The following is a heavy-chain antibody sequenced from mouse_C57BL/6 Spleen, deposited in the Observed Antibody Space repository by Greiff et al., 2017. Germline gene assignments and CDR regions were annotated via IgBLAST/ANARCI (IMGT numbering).Heavy chain of an antibody. J-gene: IGHJ3*01. CDR1: GYTFTSYW. Sequence: QVQLQQPGAELVKPGASVKLSCKASGYTFTSYWMHWVKQRPGQGLEWIGMIHPNSGSTNYNEKFKSKATLTVDKSSSTAYMQLSSLTSEDSAVYYCASPYYYGSSSTLAWFAYWGQGTLVTVSA. V-gene: IGHV1-64*01. D-gene: IGHD1-1*01. CDR3: ASPYYYGSSSTLAWFAY. CDR2: IHPNSGST.